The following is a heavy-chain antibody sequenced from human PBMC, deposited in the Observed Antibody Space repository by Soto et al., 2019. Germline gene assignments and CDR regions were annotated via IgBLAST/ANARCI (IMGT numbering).Heavy chain of an antibody. CDR3: TRVRNYYDSSGPWYSDY. V-gene: IGHV1-18*01. Sequence: QVQLVQSGAEVKKPGASVKVSCKASGYSFSTYGITWVRQAPGQGLEWMGWISAKNGDTDYAQKLQDRVIMTTDTSTISAYMELRSLRSDHTAVYYCTRVRNYYDSSGPWYSDYWGQGTQITVSS. D-gene: IGHD3-22*01. CDR2: ISAKNGDT. J-gene: IGHJ4*02. CDR1: GYSFSTYG.